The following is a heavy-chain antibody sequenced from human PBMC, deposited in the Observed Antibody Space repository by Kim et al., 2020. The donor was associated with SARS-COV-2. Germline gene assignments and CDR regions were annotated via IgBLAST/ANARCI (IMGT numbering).Heavy chain of an antibody. D-gene: IGHD5-18*01. Sequence: GGSLRLSCAASGLFFDSYAMSWVRQAPGKGLEWVSSITASGATTYYADPVKGRFTISRDNSKKTLFLQLNSLSAEDTATYYCATVKFSYGVKAEETWGRGIPVTVSS. CDR1: GLFFDSYA. CDR3: ATVKFSYGVKAEET. J-gene: IGHJ5*02. V-gene: IGHV3-23*01. CDR2: ITASGATT.